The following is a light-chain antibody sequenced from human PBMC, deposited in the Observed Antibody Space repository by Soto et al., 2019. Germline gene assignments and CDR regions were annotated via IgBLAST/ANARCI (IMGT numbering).Light chain of an antibody. J-gene: IGLJ3*02. CDR2: ANH. Sequence: QSVLTQAPSASGTPGQTVTISCSGNSSNIGSYSLNWYRQVPGTAPKLIIFANHLRPSGVPDRFSGSKSGTSASLAISALQSEDEADYYCATWDDNFYGPVFGGGTQLTVL. CDR1: SSNIGSYS. V-gene: IGLV1-44*01. CDR3: ATWDDNFYGPV.